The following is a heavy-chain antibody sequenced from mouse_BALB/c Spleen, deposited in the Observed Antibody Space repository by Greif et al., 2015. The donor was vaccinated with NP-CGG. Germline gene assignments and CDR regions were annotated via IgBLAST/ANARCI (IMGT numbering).Heavy chain of an antibody. J-gene: IGHJ2*01. CDR3: ARGGVRGYFDY. CDR1: GYTFTDYA. V-gene: IGHV1S137*01. Sequence: QVQLKESGAELVRPGVSVKISCKGSGYTFTDYAMHWVKQSHAKSLEWIGVISTYYGDASYNQKFKGKATMTVDKSSSTAYMELARLTSEDSAIYYCARGGVRGYFDYWGQGTTLTVSS. CDR2: ISTYYGDA.